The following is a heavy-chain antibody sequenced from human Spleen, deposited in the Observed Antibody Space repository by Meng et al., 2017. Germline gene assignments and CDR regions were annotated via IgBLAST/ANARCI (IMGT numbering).Heavy chain of an antibody. V-gene: IGHV4-4*02. Sequence: QVQLQESGPGLVKPSGTLSLTCGVSGGSITSSRWWSWVRQPPGKGLEWIGEIYHSGSTSYNPSLKSRVTISLDESKNQFSLKLNSVTAADTAIYYCARGSFSSGWGIWGQGTLVTVSS. J-gene: IGHJ4*02. CDR1: GGSITSSRW. CDR2: IYHSGST. CDR3: ARGSFSSGWGI. D-gene: IGHD6-19*01.